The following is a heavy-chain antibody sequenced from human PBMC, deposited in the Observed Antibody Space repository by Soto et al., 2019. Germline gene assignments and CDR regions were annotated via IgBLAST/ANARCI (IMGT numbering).Heavy chain of an antibody. CDR1: GFTFSSYA. V-gene: IGHV3-23*01. CDR3: AQRAAGTSFDY. J-gene: IGHJ4*02. Sequence: GGFMRLSCAASGFTFSSYAMRWVRQAPGKGLEWVSVISGSGGSTYYADSVKGRFTISRDSSKNTLYLQMNSLRADDTAVYYCAQRAAGTSFDYWGQGTLVTVSS. CDR2: ISGSGGST. D-gene: IGHD6-13*01.